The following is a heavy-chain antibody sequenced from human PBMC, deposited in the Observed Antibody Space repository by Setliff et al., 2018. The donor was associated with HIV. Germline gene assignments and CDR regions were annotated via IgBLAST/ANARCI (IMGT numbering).Heavy chain of an antibody. CDR3: ANLQSGSDY. CDR2: IIHDGST. D-gene: IGHD1-1*01. J-gene: IGHJ4*02. V-gene: IGHV4-34*12. Sequence: PSETLSLTCAVYGGSFSGYYWSWIRQSPGKGLEWVGEIIHDGSTNYNPSLKSRVTMSVDTSKNQFSLNLSSVIAADTAVYYCANLQSGSDYWGQGTPVTVSS. CDR1: GGSFSGYY.